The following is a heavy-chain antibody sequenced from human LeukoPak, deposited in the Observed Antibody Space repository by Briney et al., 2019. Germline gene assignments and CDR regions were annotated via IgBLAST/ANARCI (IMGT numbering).Heavy chain of an antibody. CDR3: ARGSYGSGSYLS. J-gene: IGHJ5*02. Sequence: SETLSLTCTVPGGSISSYYWSWIRQPPGKGLEWIGYIYYSGSTNYNPSLKSRVTISVDTSKNQFSLKLSSVTAADTAVYYCARGSYGSGSYLSWGQGTLVTVSS. CDR1: GGSISSYY. V-gene: IGHV4-59*01. D-gene: IGHD3-10*01. CDR2: IYYSGST.